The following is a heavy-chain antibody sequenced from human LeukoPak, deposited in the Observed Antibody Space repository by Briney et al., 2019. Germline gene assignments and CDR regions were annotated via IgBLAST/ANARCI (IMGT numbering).Heavy chain of an antibody. CDR2: IYYSGST. D-gene: IGHD6-13*01. CDR3: ARRSIAAAGRYNWFDP. CDR1: GGSISSSSYY. V-gene: IGHV4-39*01. J-gene: IGHJ5*02. Sequence: SGPTLVKPSETLSLTCTVSGGSISSSSYYWGWIRQPPGKGLEWIGSIYYSGSTYYNPSLKSRVTISVDTSKNQFSLKLSSVTAADTAVYYCARRSIAAAGRYNWFDPWGQGTLVTVSS.